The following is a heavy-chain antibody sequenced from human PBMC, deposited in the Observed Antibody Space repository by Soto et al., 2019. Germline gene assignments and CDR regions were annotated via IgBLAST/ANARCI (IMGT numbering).Heavy chain of an antibody. CDR3: AKAVKYYDSTGYDAFAV. CDR1: GDSLSSYF. J-gene: IGHJ3*01. V-gene: IGHV4-59*01. Sequence: PSETLSLTCTVSGDSLSSYFWTWIRQPPGKALEWIGYMFHSGRTNYNPSLTIRVTMSADTSNNQFSLTLTSVTAADTAVYYCAKAVKYYDSTGYDAFAVWGQGIMVTVSS. CDR2: MFHSGRT. D-gene: IGHD3-22*01.